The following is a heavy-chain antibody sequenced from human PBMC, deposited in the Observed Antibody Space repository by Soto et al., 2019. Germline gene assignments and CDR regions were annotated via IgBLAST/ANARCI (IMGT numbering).Heavy chain of an antibody. CDR3: ARHRGAGIAARRPQYYYYGMDV. J-gene: IGHJ6*02. D-gene: IGHD6-6*01. V-gene: IGHV5-51*01. Sequence: GESLKISCKGSGYSFTSYWIGWVRQMPGKGLEWMGIIYPGDSDTRYSPSFQGQVTISADKSFSTAYLQWSSLKASDTAMYYCARHRGAGIAARRPQYYYYGMDVWGLGTTVTVSS. CDR2: IYPGDSDT. CDR1: GYSFTSYW.